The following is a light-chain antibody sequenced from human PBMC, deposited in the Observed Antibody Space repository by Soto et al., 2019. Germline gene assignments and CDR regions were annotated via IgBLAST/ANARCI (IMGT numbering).Light chain of an antibody. Sequence: EIVMTQSPATLSVSPGERATLSCRASLSVSRNLAWYQQKPGQAPRLLIFDASTRATGIPARFSGSGSGTEFTLTISSLQSEDFAVYYCQQYNNWPRTFGQGTKVDIK. J-gene: IGKJ1*01. CDR3: QQYNNWPRT. CDR1: LSVSRN. V-gene: IGKV3-15*01. CDR2: DAS.